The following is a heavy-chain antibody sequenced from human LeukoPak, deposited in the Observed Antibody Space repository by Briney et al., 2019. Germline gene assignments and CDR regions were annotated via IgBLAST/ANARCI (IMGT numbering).Heavy chain of an antibody. Sequence: PGGSPRLSCAASGFTFSSYSMNWVSQPPGKGLEWVSSISSSSSYIYYADSVKGRFTISRDNAKNTLYLQMNSLRAEDTAVYYCARDIRATWGYFDYWGQGTLVTVSS. CDR1: GFTFSSYS. D-gene: IGHD3-16*01. CDR3: ARDIRATWGYFDY. J-gene: IGHJ4*02. V-gene: IGHV3-21*01. CDR2: ISSSSSYI.